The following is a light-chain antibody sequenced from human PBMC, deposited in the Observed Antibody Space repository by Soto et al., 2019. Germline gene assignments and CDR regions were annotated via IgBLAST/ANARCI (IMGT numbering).Light chain of an antibody. CDR1: QGIRNS. Sequence: DTQMTQSPSSLSASIGDRVTITCRASQGIRNSVAWYQQKPGKVPNLLIYAASTLQSGVPSRFSGSGSETHFTLTISSLHSEYVATYYGQKYNSAPYTFVLGTKVDIK. V-gene: IGKV1-27*01. CDR3: QKYNSAPYT. CDR2: AAS. J-gene: IGKJ3*01.